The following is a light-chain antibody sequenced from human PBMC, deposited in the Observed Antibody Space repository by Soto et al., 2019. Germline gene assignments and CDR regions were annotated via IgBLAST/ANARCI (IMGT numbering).Light chain of an antibody. CDR2: DAS. V-gene: IGKV3-11*01. Sequence: EIVLTQSPATLSLSPGERATLSCRASQSVSSYFAWYQQKPGQAPRLLIYDASNRATGIPARFSGSVSGTDFPLTISSLEPEDFAVYYCQQRSTWPPWTFGQGTKVEIK. CDR3: QQRSTWPPWT. J-gene: IGKJ1*01. CDR1: QSVSSY.